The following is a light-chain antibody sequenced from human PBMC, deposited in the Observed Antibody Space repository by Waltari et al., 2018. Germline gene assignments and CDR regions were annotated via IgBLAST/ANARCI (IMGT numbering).Light chain of an antibody. CDR1: QSISRH. J-gene: IGKJ4*01. CDR3: QQYNNWPPLT. V-gene: IGKV3D-15*01. CDR2: DAS. Sequence: MTQPPATLFLPPRDGPTLSCRASQSISRHVAWYHQKSGQAPRLLIFDASARSTGIPARFSGSGSGTEFTLTISSLQSEDVGVYYCQQYNNWPPLTFGGGTKVEIK.